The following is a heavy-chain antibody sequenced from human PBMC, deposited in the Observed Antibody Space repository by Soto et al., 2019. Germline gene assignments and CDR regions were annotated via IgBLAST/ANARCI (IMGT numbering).Heavy chain of an antibody. D-gene: IGHD3-16*01. CDR3: AAAVPSEYVFPYYYMDV. J-gene: IGHJ6*03. V-gene: IGHV4-59*01. CDR2: IYYSGSA. Sequence: QVQLQESGPGLVKPSETLSLTCTVSGASISSYHWSWIRQTPGKGLEWIGYIYYSGSANYNPSLKSRFTFSVDTSKNQASLKLSSVTAADTGVYYCAAAVPSEYVFPYYYMDVWGKGTTVTVSS. CDR1: GASISSYH.